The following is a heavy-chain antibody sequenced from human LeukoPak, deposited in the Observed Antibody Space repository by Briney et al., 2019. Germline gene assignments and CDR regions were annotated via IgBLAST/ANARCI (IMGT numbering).Heavy chain of an antibody. Sequence: ASVKVSCKASGGTFSSYAISWVRQAPGQGLEWMGGIIPIFGTANYAQKFQGRVTITADESTSTAYMELRSLRSDDTAVYYCARGYYDSGGYYYYYHGMDVWGQGTTVTVSS. V-gene: IGHV1-69*13. J-gene: IGHJ6*02. CDR2: IIPIFGTA. CDR1: GGTFSSYA. CDR3: ARGYYDSGGYYYYYHGMDV. D-gene: IGHD3-22*01.